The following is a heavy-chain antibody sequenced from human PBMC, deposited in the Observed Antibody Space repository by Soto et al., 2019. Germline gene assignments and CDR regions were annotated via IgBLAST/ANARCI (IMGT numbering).Heavy chain of an antibody. CDR3: ARGDGVGYYFDY. CDR1: GFTFSSYG. CDR2: IWYDGSNK. D-gene: IGHD1-26*01. Sequence: QVQLVESGGGVVQPGRSLRLSCAASGFTFSSYGMHWVRQAPGKGLEWVAVIWYDGSNKYYADSVKGRFTISRDNSKNTLYLKMNSLRAEDTAVYYCARGDGVGYYFDYWGQGTLVTVSS. J-gene: IGHJ4*02. V-gene: IGHV3-33*01.